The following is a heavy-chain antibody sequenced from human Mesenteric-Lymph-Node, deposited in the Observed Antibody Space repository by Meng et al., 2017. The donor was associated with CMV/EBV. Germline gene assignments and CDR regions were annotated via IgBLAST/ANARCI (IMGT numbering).Heavy chain of an antibody. Sequence: GGSLRLSCATSGFTFSDYDMHWVRQPTGKGLEWVSAIDTAGDTYYTDSVKGRFTISRENAKNSLYLQMNSLEAGDTAVYYCLRGRTRPDRWGQGTLVTVSS. CDR1: GFTFSDYD. CDR3: LRGRTRPDR. D-gene: IGHD1/OR15-1a*01. CDR2: IDTAGDT. J-gene: IGHJ5*02. V-gene: IGHV3-13*01.